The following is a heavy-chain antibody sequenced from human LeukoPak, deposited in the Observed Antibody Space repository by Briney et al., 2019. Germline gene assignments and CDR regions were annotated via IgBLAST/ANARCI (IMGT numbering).Heavy chain of an antibody. V-gene: IGHV3-7*01. Sequence: PGGSLRLSCAASGFNFNIYAMNWVRQAPGKGLEWVANIKPDGIDKYYLDSARGRFTVSRDNAQNSAFLQMNSLRVEDTAIYYCATISAQTFDIWGQGALVSVSS. CDR3: ATISAQTFDI. CDR1: GFNFNIYA. J-gene: IGHJ3*02. CDR2: IKPDGIDK. D-gene: IGHD5-24*01.